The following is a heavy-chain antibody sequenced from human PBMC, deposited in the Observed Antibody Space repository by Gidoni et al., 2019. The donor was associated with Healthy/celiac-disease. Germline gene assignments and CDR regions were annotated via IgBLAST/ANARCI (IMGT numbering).Heavy chain of an antibody. CDR2: IYYSGST. CDR3: ARVEYGDYGMDV. CDR1: VGSISSYY. Sequence: QVQLQESGPGLVKPSETLSLTCTVSVGSISSYYWSWIRQPPGKGLEWIGYIYYSGSTNYNPSLKSRVTISVDTSKNQFSLKLSSVTAADTAVYYGARVEYGDYGMDVWGQGTTVTVSS. D-gene: IGHD4-17*01. V-gene: IGHV4-59*01. J-gene: IGHJ6*02.